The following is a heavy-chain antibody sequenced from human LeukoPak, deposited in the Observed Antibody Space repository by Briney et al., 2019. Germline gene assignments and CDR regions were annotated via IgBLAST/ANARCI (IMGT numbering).Heavy chain of an antibody. CDR2: IYYSGST. CDR3: ARQYYYDSSGYYFGY. D-gene: IGHD3-22*01. Sequence: SETLSLTCTVSGGSISSSSYYWGWIRQPPGKGLEWIGSIYYSGSTYYNPSLKSRVTISVDTSKNQFSLKLSSVTAADTAVYYCARQYYYDSSGYYFGYWGQGILVTVSS. CDR1: GGSISSSSYY. V-gene: IGHV4-39*01. J-gene: IGHJ4*02.